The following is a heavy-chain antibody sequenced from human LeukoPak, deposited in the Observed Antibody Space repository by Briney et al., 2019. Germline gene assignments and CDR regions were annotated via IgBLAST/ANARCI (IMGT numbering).Heavy chain of an antibody. Sequence: ASVKVSCQTSEYTFTSYYMHWVRQAPGQGLEWMGIINLNGGSTKYAQKFQGRVTMTRDTSTSTVYIELSSLRSEDTAVYYCTRVYCSSSSCYNADYWGQGTLVTVSS. CDR3: TRVYCSSSSCYNADY. CDR1: EYTFTSYY. CDR2: INLNGGST. D-gene: IGHD2-2*02. V-gene: IGHV1-46*03. J-gene: IGHJ4*02.